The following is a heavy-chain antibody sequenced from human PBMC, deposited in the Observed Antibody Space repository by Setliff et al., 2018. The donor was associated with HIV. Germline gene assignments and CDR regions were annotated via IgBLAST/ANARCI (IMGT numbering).Heavy chain of an antibody. CDR3: ARRITIFGVVIGPRGAFDI. CDR2: IYYSGST. V-gene: IGHV4-39*01. Sequence: PSETLSLTCTVSGGSISSSSYYWGWIRQPPGKGLEWIGSIYYSGSTYYNPSLKSRVAISVDTSKNQFSLKLSSVTAADTAVYYCARRITIFGVVIGPRGAFDIRGQGSMVTVSS. J-gene: IGHJ3*02. D-gene: IGHD3-3*01. CDR1: GGSISSSSYY.